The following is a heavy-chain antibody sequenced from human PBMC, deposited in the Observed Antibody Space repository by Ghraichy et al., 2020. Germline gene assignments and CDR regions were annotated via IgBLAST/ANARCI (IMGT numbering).Heavy chain of an antibody. J-gene: IGHJ4*02. V-gene: IGHV4-39*01. CDR3: ASGELLYYFDY. D-gene: IGHD3-10*01. CDR2: IYYSGST. Sequence: SQTLSLTCTVSGSSIISSSYYWGWIRQPPGKGLEWIGNIYYSGSTYYTPSLKSRVTISVDTSKNQFSLKLSSVTAADTAVYYCASGELLYYFDYWGQGTLVTVSS. CDR1: GSSIISSSYY.